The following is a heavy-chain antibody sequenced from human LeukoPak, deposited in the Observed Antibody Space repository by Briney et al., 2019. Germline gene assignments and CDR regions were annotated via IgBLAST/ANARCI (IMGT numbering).Heavy chain of an antibody. CDR3: AKDYYDSSGYYRFSSHFDY. V-gene: IGHV3-30*18. D-gene: IGHD3-22*01. CDR1: GFTFSSYG. CDR2: ISYDGSNK. Sequence: GGSLRLSCAASGFTFSSYGMHWVRQAPGKGLEWVAVISYDGSNKYYADSVKGRFTISRDNSKNTLYLQMNSLRAEDTAVYYCAKDYYDSSGYYRFSSHFDYWGQGTLVTVSS. J-gene: IGHJ4*02.